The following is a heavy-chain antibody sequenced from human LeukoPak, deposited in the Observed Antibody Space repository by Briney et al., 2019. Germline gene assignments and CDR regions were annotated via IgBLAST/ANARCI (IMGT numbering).Heavy chain of an antibody. V-gene: IGHV1-69*13. Sequence: ASVKVSCKASGYSFSSYGISWVRQAPGQGLEWMGGIIPIFGAANYAQKFQGRVTITADESTSTAYMELSSLRSEDTAVYYCARDLMAAAGPFDCWGQGTLVTVSS. CDR2: IIPIFGAA. CDR1: GYSFSSYG. CDR3: ARDLMAAAGPFDC. D-gene: IGHD6-13*01. J-gene: IGHJ4*02.